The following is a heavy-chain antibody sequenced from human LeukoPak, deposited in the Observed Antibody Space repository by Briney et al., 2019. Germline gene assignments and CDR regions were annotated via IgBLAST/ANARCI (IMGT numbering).Heavy chain of an antibody. J-gene: IGHJ6*03. CDR3: ARATAYYMDV. D-gene: IGHD5-18*01. CDR2: IGYDGTNK. V-gene: IGHV3-30*02. Sequence: GGSLRLSCTAPGFNFSNYGMHWVRQAPGKGLERVAFIGYDGTNKYYAEAVKGRFTISRDNSKNTVYLQMNSLRAEDTAVYYCARATAYYMDVWGKGTTVTVSS. CDR1: GFNFSNYG.